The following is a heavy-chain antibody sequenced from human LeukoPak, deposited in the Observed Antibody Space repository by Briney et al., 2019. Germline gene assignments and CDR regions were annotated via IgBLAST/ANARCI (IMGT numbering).Heavy chain of an antibody. V-gene: IGHV4-59*12. CDR1: GGSISSYY. CDR2: IYHSGST. J-gene: IGHJ3*02. D-gene: IGHD3-10*01. CDR3: ARGRYYGPSDAFDI. Sequence: PSETLSLTCTVSGGSISSYYWSWIRQPPGKGLEWIGYIYHSGSTYYNPSLKSRVTISVDRSKNQFSLKLSSVTAADTAVYYCARGRYYGPSDAFDIWGQGTMVAVSS.